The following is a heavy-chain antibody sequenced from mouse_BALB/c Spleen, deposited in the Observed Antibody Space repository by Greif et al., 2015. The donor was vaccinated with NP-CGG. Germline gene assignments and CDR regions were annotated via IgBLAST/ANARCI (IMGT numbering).Heavy chain of an antibody. CDR3: ARGGWPFAY. D-gene: IGHD1-1*02. CDR1: GYTFTSYW. CDR2: IDPSTGYT. J-gene: IGHJ3*01. V-gene: IGHV1-7*01. Sequence: SGAELAKPGASVKMSCKASGYTFTSYWMHWVKQRPGQGLEWIGYIDPSTGYTEYNQKFKDKATLTADKSSSTAYMQLSSLTSEDSAVYYCARGGWPFAYWGQGTLVTVSA.